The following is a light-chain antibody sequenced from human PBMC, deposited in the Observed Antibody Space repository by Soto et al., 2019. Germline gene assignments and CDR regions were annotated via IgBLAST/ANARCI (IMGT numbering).Light chain of an antibody. Sequence: DIQMTQSPSSLSASVGDRVTITCQASQDIRNYLNWYQQKPGKAPKVLMYDASNLETGVPSRFSGSGSGTDFTFTIISLQPEDIASYYCQQDNNLPITFGQGTRLEIK. CDR2: DAS. J-gene: IGKJ5*01. CDR1: QDIRNY. V-gene: IGKV1-33*01. CDR3: QQDNNLPIT.